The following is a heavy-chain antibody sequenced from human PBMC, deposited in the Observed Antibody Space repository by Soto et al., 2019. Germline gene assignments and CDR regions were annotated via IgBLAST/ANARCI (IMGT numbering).Heavy chain of an antibody. V-gene: IGHV3-23*01. D-gene: IGHD3-10*01. CDR2: VSGSGQSATGDRT. CDR1: GFTFSDYG. J-gene: IGHJ4*02. Sequence: GGSLRLSCAASGFTFSDYGMSWVRQAPGKGLEWVSGVSGSGQSATGDRTYYADSVKGRFTMSRDNSKNTLYLQMNSLRAEDSAVYYCAKDAKGVIADHFDWWGQGTLVTVSS. CDR3: AKDAKGVIADHFDW.